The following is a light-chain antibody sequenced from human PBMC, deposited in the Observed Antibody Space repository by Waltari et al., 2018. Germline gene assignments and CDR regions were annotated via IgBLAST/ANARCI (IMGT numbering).Light chain of an antibody. Sequence: EIALTQSPATLSLSPGERDTLSCRASQSVSTYLGWYQQKPGPAPRPLIHDASDRATGIPARFSGSGSGRDFTLTISSLEPEDFAVYYCRQRSNWPLTFGGGTKVEIK. CDR2: DAS. J-gene: IGKJ4*01. CDR3: RQRSNWPLT. V-gene: IGKV3-11*02. CDR1: QSVSTY.